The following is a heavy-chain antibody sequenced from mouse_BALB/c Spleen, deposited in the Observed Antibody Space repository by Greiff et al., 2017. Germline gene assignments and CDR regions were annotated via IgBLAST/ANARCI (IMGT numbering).Heavy chain of an antibody. J-gene: IGHJ3*01. V-gene: IGHV5-12-2*01. CDR1: GFTFSSYT. Sequence: EVKLMESGGGLVQPGGSLKLSCAASGFTFSSYTMSWVRQTPEKRLEWVAYISNGGGSTYYPDTVKGRFTISRDNAKNTLYLQMSSLKSEDTAMYYCARQYDYDAWFAYWGQGTLVTVSA. CDR2: ISNGGGST. D-gene: IGHD2-4*01. CDR3: ARQYDYDAWFAY.